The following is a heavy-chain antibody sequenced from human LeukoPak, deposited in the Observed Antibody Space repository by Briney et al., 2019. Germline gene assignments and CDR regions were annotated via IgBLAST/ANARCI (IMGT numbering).Heavy chain of an antibody. V-gene: IGHV3-23*01. CDR1: GLPFSSYA. J-gene: IGHJ6*02. CDR2: ISGSGGAT. CDR3: AKANGGYYYGMDV. Sequence: PGGSLRLSCAASGLPFSSYAMTWVRQAPGKGLECVSSISGSGGATYYADSVKGRFTIPRDNSRDTLYLQMNSLRAEDTALYFCAKANGGYYYGMDVWGQGTTVTVSS. D-gene: IGHD2-8*01.